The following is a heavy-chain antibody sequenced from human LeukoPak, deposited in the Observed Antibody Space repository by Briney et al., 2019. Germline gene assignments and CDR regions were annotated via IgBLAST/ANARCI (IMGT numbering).Heavy chain of an antibody. J-gene: IGHJ4*02. D-gene: IGHD3-3*01. Sequence: GRSLRLSCAASGFTFSSYAMHWVRQAPGKGLEWVAVISYDGSNKYYADSVKGRFTISRDNSKNTLYLQMNSLRAEDTAVYYCAREGIFALNYWGQGTLVTVSS. V-gene: IGHV3-30-3*01. CDR1: GFTFSSYA. CDR2: ISYDGSNK. CDR3: AREGIFALNY.